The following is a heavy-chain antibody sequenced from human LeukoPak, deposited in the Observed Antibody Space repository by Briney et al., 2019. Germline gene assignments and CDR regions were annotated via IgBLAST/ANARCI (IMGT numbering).Heavy chain of an antibody. J-gene: IGHJ3*02. V-gene: IGHV3-11*01. Sequence: PGGSLRLSCAASGFTFSDYYMSWVRQTPEKGLEWISYISSDGSPIYYADSVKGRFTISRDNAKNSLYLQMNSLRAEDMALYYCARDSWGAYCGGDCYPDAFDIWGQGTMVTVSS. CDR1: GFTFSDYY. CDR2: ISSDGSPI. CDR3: ARDSWGAYCGGDCYPDAFDI. D-gene: IGHD2-21*01.